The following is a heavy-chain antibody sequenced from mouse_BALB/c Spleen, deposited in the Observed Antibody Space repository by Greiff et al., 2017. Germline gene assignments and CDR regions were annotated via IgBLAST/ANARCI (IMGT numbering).Heavy chain of an antibody. Sequence: QVQLKESGPGLVAPSQSLSITCTVSGFSLTSYGVHWVRQPPGKGLEWLGVIWAGGSTNYNSALMSRLSISKDNSKSQVFLKMNSLQTADTAMYYCARDDYGSSPWFAYWGQGTLVTVSA. CDR3: ARDDYGSSPWFAY. D-gene: IGHD1-1*01. CDR2: IWAGGST. V-gene: IGHV2-9*02. CDR1: GFSLTSYG. J-gene: IGHJ3*01.